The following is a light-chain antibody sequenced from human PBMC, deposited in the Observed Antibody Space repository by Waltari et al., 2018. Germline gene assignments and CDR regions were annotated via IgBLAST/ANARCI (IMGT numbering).Light chain of an antibody. CDR2: AVS. V-gene: IGKV1-9*01. Sequence: DIQLTQSPSFLSASVGDRVTITCRASQDMSTYLAWYQQKPGKAPKLLIHAVSTLQAGVTSRFSGGGSGTEFTLTISRVEAGDVGIYYCMQALQNPTFGGGTKVEIK. CDR3: MQALQNPT. J-gene: IGKJ4*01. CDR1: QDMSTY.